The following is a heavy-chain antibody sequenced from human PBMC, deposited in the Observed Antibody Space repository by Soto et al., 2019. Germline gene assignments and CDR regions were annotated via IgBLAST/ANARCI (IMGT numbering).Heavy chain of an antibody. D-gene: IGHD3-3*01. CDR3: GRDRSGHERDYYYYYMDV. CDR2: IRSKAFGGTT. Sequence: GGSLRLSCKASGFTFGGYGMSWFRQAPGKGLEWVGFIRSKAFGGTTEYAASVKGRFAISSDDSQSLAYLQMNNLKTEDSAVYFCGRDRSGHERDYYYYYMDVWGKGTTVTVSS. CDR1: GFTFGGYG. J-gene: IGHJ6*03. V-gene: IGHV3-49*03.